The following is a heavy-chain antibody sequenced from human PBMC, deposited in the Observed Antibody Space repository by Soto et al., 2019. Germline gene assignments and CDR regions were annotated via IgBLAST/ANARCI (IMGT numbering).Heavy chain of an antibody. J-gene: IGHJ4*02. D-gene: IGHD3-10*01. V-gene: IGHV4-34*01. Sequence: SETLSLTCTVSGGSISSYYWSWIRQPPGKGLEWIGEINHSGSTNYNPSLKSRVTISVDTSKNQFSLKLSSVTAADTAVYYCARFVAFFYGSGSYYFDYWGQGTLVTVSS. CDR3: ARFVAFFYGSGSYYFDY. CDR2: INHSGST. CDR1: GGSISSYY.